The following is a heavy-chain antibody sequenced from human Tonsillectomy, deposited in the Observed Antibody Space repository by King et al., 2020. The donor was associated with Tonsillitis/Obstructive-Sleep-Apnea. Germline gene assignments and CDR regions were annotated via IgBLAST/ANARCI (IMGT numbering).Heavy chain of an antibody. D-gene: IGHD2-2*01. J-gene: IGHJ4*02. CDR1: GITFSGHD. CDR3: AKDQGIPAAIGN. V-gene: IGHV3-30*18. CDR2: ISYGGRDK. Sequence: VQLVESGGGVVQPGRSLRLSCAVSGITFSGHDMHWVRQAPGKGLEWVAVISYGGRDKYYADSVKGRFTISRDNSKNTLYLQLNSLRAEDTAVYYCAKDQGIPAAIGNWGQGTLVTVSS.